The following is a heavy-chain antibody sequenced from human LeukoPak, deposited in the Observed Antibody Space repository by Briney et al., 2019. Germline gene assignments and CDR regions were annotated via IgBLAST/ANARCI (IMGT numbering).Heavy chain of an antibody. Sequence: GESLRLSCAASGFTFSSYSMNWVRQAPGKGLEWVSSISSSSSYIYYADSVKGRFAISRDNAKNSLYLQMNSLRAEDTAVYYCARVYSGYGNYWSQGTLVTVSS. CDR3: ARVYSGYGNY. CDR2: ISSSSSYI. D-gene: IGHD5-12*01. V-gene: IGHV3-21*01. CDR1: GFTFSSYS. J-gene: IGHJ4*02.